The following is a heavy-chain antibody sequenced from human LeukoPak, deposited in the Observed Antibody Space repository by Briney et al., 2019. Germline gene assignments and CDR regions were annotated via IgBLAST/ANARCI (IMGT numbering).Heavy chain of an antibody. Sequence: GASVKVSCKASGYTFTSYGISWVRQAPGQGLEWMGWISAYNGNTNYAQKLQGRVTMTTDKSTSTAYMELRSLRSDDTAVYYCARSYGYYDSSGYYGRYYYYGMDVWGQGTTVTVSS. CDR2: ISAYNGNT. D-gene: IGHD3-22*01. J-gene: IGHJ6*02. CDR3: ARSYGYYDSSGYYGRYYYYGMDV. CDR1: GYTFTSYG. V-gene: IGHV1-18*01.